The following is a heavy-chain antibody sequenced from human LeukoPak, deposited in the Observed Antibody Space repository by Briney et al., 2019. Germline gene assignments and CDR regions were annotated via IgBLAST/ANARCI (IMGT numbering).Heavy chain of an antibody. D-gene: IGHD5-18*01. CDR1: RGTFSNYA. J-gene: IGHJ6*03. CDR3: ARDRGYSYAKKSSEYYYMDV. CDR2: IIPILGTT. V-gene: IGHV1-69*13. Sequence: SVKVPCKASRGTFSNYAITWARQAPGQGLEWVGGIIPILGTTTYAQKLQGRVRITADESTSTAYMELSSLRSEDTAVYYCARDRGYSYAKKSSEYYYMDVWGKGTTVTMSS.